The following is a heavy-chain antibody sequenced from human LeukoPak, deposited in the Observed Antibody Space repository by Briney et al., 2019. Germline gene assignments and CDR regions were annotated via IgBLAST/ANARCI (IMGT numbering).Heavy chain of an antibody. D-gene: IGHD6-13*01. CDR3: ARPYSSSWYYFDY. CDR1: GGSISSSNW. J-gene: IGHJ4*02. V-gene: IGHV4-4*02. Sequence: SETLSLTCAVSGGSISSSNWWSWVRQPPGKGLEWIGEIYHSGSTNYNPSLKSRVTISVDTSKNQFSLKLSSVTAADTAVYYCARPYSSSWYYFDYWGQGTLVTVSS. CDR2: IYHSGST.